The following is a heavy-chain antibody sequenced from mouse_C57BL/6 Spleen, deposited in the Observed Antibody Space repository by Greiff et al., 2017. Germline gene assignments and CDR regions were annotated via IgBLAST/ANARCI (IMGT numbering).Heavy chain of an antibody. CDR1: GFSFSSYA. Sequence: EVQLVESGGGLVKPGGSLKLSCASSGFSFSSYAMSLVRQTPEKRLDLVETISDGCSYTYYPDNLQGRFTISRDNPKNNLYLQVSHLKSEDTAMYYCARDGYFDCWGQGTTLTVSS. J-gene: IGHJ2*01. CDR3: ARDGYFDC. CDR2: ISDGCSYT. V-gene: IGHV5-4*01.